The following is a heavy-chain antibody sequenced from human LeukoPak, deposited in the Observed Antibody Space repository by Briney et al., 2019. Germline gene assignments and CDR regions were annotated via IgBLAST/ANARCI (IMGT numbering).Heavy chain of an antibody. CDR1: GYSISSGYF. Sequence: SETLSLTCSVSGYSISSGYFWGWIRQPPGKGLEWIGSVYHSGSTYYNPSLKSRVSISVDTSKNQFSLKLSSVTAADTAMYYCARDLTRISVILVVNAFDTWGQGTMVTVSS. CDR2: VYHSGST. V-gene: IGHV4-38-2*02. J-gene: IGHJ3*02. D-gene: IGHD3-22*01. CDR3: ARDLTRISVILVVNAFDT.